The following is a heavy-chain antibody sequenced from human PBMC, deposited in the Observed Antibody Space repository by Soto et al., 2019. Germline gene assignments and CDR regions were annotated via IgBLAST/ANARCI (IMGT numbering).Heavy chain of an antibody. CDR2: ISYDGTKT. D-gene: IGHD6-19*01. CDR1: GFTFSIYA. Sequence: QVQLVESGGGVVQPGRSLRVSCAASGFTFSIYAMHWVRQAPGTGLEWVAVISYDGTKTYYADSVKGRFTISRDNSKSTVYLQMNSPRDEDTAVYYCAKVRGPRRQWLMDAFDYWGQGIVVTVSP. CDR3: AKVRGPRRQWLMDAFDY. J-gene: IGHJ4*02. V-gene: IGHV3-30*18.